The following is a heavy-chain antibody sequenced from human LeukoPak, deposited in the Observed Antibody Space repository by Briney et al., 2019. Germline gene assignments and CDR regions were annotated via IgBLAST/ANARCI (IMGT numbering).Heavy chain of an antibody. CDR3: ARGRAGTTFRYFDY. Sequence: SETLSLTCAVYGGSFSGYYWSWLRQPPGKGLEWIGEINHSGSTNYNPSLKSRVTISVDTSKNQFSLKLSSVTAADTAVYYCARGRAGTTFRYFDYWGQGTLVTVSS. J-gene: IGHJ4*02. D-gene: IGHD1-7*01. V-gene: IGHV4-34*01. CDR1: GGSFSGYY. CDR2: INHSGST.